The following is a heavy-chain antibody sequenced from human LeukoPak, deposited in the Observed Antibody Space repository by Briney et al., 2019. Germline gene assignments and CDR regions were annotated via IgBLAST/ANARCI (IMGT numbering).Heavy chain of an antibody. Sequence: GGSLRLSCAASGFTFSDYYMSWIRQAPGKGLEWVSYISSSSSTIYYADSVKGRFTISRDNAKNSLYLQMNSLRAEDTGVYYCARDRPFGEMDYWGQGTLVTVSS. CDR3: ARDRPFGEMDY. D-gene: IGHD3-10*01. CDR1: GFTFSDYY. V-gene: IGHV3-11*04. CDR2: ISSSSSTI. J-gene: IGHJ4*02.